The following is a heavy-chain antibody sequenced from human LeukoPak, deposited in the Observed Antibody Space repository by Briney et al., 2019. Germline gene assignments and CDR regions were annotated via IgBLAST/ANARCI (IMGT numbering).Heavy chain of an antibody. CDR3: AREGPRGNSQFDY. D-gene: IGHD2/OR15-2a*01. J-gene: IGHJ4*02. CDR1: GFTFSSYG. V-gene: IGHV3-33*01. CDR2: IWYDGSNK. Sequence: PGRSLRLSCAASGFTFSSYGMHWVRQAPGKGLEWVAVIWYDGSNKYYADSVKGRFTISRDNSKNTLYLQMNSLRAEDTAVYYCAREGPRGNSQFDYWGQGTLVTVSS.